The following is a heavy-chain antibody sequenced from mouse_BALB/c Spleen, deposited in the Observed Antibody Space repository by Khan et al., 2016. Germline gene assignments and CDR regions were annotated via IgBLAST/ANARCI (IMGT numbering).Heavy chain of an antibody. Sequence: QIQLVQSGPELKKPGETVKISCKASGYTFTNYGMNWVKQAPGKGLKWMGWINTYTGEPTYADDFKGRFAFSLETSASTAYLQINNLKNEDPATYFCARRYDNYYAMDYWCQGTSVTVSS. J-gene: IGHJ4*01. CDR1: GYTFTNYG. CDR3: ARRYDNYYAMDY. CDR2: INTYTGEP. D-gene: IGHD2-1*01. V-gene: IGHV9-3-1*01.